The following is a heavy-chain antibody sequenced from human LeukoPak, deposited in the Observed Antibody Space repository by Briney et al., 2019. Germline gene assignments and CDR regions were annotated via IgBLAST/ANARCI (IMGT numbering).Heavy chain of an antibody. Sequence: GGTLRLSCSVSGFSFSRDRMNWVREGRGKGKEWVSFISSSSSTIYYADSVKGRFTISRDNAKNSLYLQMNSLRAEDTAVYYCARDRGGSYSAIDYWGQGTLVTVSS. CDR2: ISSSSSTI. CDR1: GFSFSRDR. CDR3: ARDRGGSYSAIDY. D-gene: IGHD1-26*01. V-gene: IGHV3-48*04. J-gene: IGHJ4*02.